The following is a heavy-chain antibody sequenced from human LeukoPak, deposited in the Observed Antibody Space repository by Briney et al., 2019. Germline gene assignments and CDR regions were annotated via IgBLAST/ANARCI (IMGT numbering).Heavy chain of an antibody. V-gene: IGHV3-21*04. D-gene: IGHD3-22*01. CDR1: GFTFASNS. Sequence: GGSLRFSCAASGFTFASNSMNWVRQAPGKGLEWVSSISDSGIYIFYSDSVKGRFTVSRDNSKNTLYLQMNNLRAEDTAVYYCAKARTQNYYDSSGEFDYWGQGTLVTVSS. CDR3: AKARTQNYYDSSGEFDY. CDR2: ISDSGIYI. J-gene: IGHJ4*02.